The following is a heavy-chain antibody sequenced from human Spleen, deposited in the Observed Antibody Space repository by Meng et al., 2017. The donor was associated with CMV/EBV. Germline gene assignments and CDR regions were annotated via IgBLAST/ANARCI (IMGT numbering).Heavy chain of an antibody. V-gene: IGHV3-21*01. CDR3: ARDIRGSDYYYGMDV. D-gene: IGHD3-10*01. CDR2: ISSSSTYI. CDR1: GFTFSPYS. Sequence: RGSLRLSCVASGFTFSPYSMNWVRQAPGKGLEWVSSISSSSTYIHYADSVNGRFTVSRDNAKNSLYLQMNSLRAEDTAVYYCARDIRGSDYYYGMDVWGQGTTVTVSS. J-gene: IGHJ6*02.